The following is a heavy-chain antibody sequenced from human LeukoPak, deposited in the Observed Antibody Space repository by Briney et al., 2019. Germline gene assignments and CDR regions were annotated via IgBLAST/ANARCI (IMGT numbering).Heavy chain of an antibody. J-gene: IGHJ4*02. D-gene: IGHD6-13*01. Sequence: PSETLSLTCTVSGGSISSSGYYWGWIRQPPGKGLEWIGSIYYSGSTYYNPSLKSRVTISVDTSKNQFSLKLSSVTAADTAVYYCARTLIAAAGTFDYWGQGTLVTVSS. CDR3: ARTLIAAAGTFDY. CDR1: GGSISSSGYY. CDR2: IYYSGST. V-gene: IGHV4-39*01.